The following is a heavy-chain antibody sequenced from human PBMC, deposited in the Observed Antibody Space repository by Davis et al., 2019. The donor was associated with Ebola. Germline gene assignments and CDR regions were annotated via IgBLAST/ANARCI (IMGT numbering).Heavy chain of an antibody. D-gene: IGHD1-26*01. CDR1: GFTFSSYG. Sequence: PGGSLRLSCAASGFTFSSYGMHWVRQASGKGLEWVGRIRSKANSYATAYAASVKGRFTISRDDSKNTAYLQMNSLKTEDTAVYYCTSTTPDYWGQGTLVTVSS. CDR2: IRSKANSYAT. J-gene: IGHJ4*02. V-gene: IGHV3-73*01. CDR3: TSTTPDY.